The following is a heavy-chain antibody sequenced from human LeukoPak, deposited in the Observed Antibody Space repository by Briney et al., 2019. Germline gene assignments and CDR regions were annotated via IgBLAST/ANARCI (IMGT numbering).Heavy chain of an antibody. Sequence: ASVKVSCKASGGTFSSYAISWVRQAPGQGLEWMGWISAYNGNTNYAQKLQGRVTMTTDTSTSTAYMELRSLRSDDTAVYYCARADYCSSTSCPPHYFDYWGQGTLVTVSS. V-gene: IGHV1-18*01. CDR2: ISAYNGNT. J-gene: IGHJ4*02. CDR1: GGTFSSYA. D-gene: IGHD2-2*01. CDR3: ARADYCSSTSCPPHYFDY.